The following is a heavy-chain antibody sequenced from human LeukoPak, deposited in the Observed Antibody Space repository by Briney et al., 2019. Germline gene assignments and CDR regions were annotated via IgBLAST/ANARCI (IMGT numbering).Heavy chain of an antibody. Sequence: GGSLRLSCAAAGFTVSSNYMSWVRQAPGKGLEWVSVIYSGGSTYYADSVKGRFTISRDNSKNTLYLQMKSLRDEDTDVYYCARDSFPWFGELAWYFDLWGRGTLVTVSS. V-gene: IGHV3-66*01. J-gene: IGHJ2*01. CDR2: IYSGGST. CDR1: GFTVSSNY. D-gene: IGHD3-10*01. CDR3: ARDSFPWFGELAWYFDL.